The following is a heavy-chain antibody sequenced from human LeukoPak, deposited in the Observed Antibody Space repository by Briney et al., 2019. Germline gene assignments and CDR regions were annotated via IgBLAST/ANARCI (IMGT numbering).Heavy chain of an antibody. CDR2: IWYDGSNK. J-gene: IGHJ4*02. CDR1: GFTSSSYG. Sequence: PGGSLRLSCAASGFTSSSYGMHWVRQAPGKGLEWVAVIWYDGSNKYYADSVKGRFTISRDNSKNTLYLQMNSLRAEDTAVYYCAKDIEYYYASSEPAGCDYWGQGTLVTVSS. D-gene: IGHD3-22*01. V-gene: IGHV3-33*06. CDR3: AKDIEYYYASSEPAGCDY.